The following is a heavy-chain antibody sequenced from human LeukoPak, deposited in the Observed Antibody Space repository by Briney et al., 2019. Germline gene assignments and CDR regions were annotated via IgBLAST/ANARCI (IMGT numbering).Heavy chain of an antibody. J-gene: IGHJ4*02. CDR2: ISYDGSNK. D-gene: IGHD1-26*01. CDR1: GFPFSRYW. CDR3: ARDPIVGATNYYFDY. Sequence: GGSLRLSCAASGFPFSRYWMNWVRQAPGKGLEWVAAISYDGSNKYYADSVKGRFTISRDNSKNTLYLQMNSLRAEDTAVYYCARDPIVGATNYYFDYWGQGTLVTVSS. V-gene: IGHV3-30-3*01.